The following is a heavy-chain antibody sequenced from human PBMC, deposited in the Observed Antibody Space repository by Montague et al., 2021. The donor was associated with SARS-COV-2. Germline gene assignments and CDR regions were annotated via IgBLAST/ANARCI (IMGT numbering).Heavy chain of an antibody. V-gene: IGHV4-34*01. CDR1: GGSFSGYY. D-gene: IGHD2-2*01. CDR2: ISHSGST. CDR3: ASFSYRLLFIASYYGVDV. Sequence: SETLSLTCAVYGGSFSGYYWSWIRQPPGKGLEWIEEISHSGSTNYNPSLTSRVTISIDTSKNQFYMKLRLVTAADTAVYYCASFSYRLLFIASYYGVDVWGQGTTVTVSS. J-gene: IGHJ6*02.